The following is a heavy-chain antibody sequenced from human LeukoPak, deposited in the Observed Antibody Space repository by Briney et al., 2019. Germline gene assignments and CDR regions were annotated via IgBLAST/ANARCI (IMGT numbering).Heavy chain of an antibody. Sequence: ASVEVSCKASGYRFSNFGITWVRQAPGQGLEWMGWTSPYDDNPEYAKKFQGRVTMTTDTSTSTAYMELRSLRPDDTAMYYCAKVDPPIVAGARGDAFEIWGQGTLVTVSS. CDR1: GYRFSNFG. D-gene: IGHD1-26*01. V-gene: IGHV1-18*01. J-gene: IGHJ3*02. CDR2: TSPYDDNP. CDR3: AKVDPPIVAGARGDAFEI.